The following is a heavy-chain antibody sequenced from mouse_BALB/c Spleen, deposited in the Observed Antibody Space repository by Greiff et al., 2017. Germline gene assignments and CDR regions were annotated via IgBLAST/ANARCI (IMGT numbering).Heavy chain of an antibody. J-gene: IGHJ4*01. Sequence: EVQRVESGPGLVKPSQSLSLTCTVTGYSITSDYAWNWIRQFPGNKLEWMGYISYSGSTSYNPSLKSRISITRDTSKNQFFLQLNSVTTEDTATYYCARTMITKGGYAMDYWGQGTSVTVSS. CDR3: ARTMITKGGYAMDY. CDR2: ISYSGST. D-gene: IGHD2-4*01. V-gene: IGHV3-2*02. CDR1: GYSITSDYA.